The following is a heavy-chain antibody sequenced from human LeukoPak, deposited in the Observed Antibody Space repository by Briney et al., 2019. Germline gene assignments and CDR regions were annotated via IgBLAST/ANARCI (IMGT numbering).Heavy chain of an antibody. Sequence: SQTLSLTCAVSGGSISSGGYCWSWIRQPPGKGLEWIGYIYHSGSTYYNPSLKSRVTISVDRSKNQFSLKLSSVTAADTAVYYCARGIAVAGSRWFDPWGQGTLVTVSS. J-gene: IGHJ5*02. CDR3: ARGIAVAGSRWFDP. CDR1: GGSISSGGYC. D-gene: IGHD6-19*01. V-gene: IGHV4-30-2*01. CDR2: IYHSGST.